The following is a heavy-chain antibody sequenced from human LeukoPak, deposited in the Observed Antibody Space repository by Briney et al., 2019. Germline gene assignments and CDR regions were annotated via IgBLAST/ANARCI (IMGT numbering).Heavy chain of an antibody. J-gene: IGHJ4*02. CDR1: GYTFTGNY. CDR2: INPNSGGT. Sequence: ASVKVSCKASGYTFTGNYMHWVRQAPGRGLEWMGWINPNSGGTNYAQKFQGRVTMTRDTSISTAYMELTRLRSDDTAVYYCARGYYDSSAYYSADYWGQGTLVTVSS. V-gene: IGHV1-2*02. CDR3: ARGYYDSSAYYSADY. D-gene: IGHD3-22*01.